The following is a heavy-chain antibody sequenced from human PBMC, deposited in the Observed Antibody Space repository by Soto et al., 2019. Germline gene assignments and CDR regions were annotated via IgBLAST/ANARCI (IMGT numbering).Heavy chain of an antibody. CDR3: ARGVRGYSGYGLFDY. J-gene: IGHJ4*02. D-gene: IGHD5-12*01. CDR1: GGSISSGGYY. CDR2: IYYSGST. Sequence: SETLSLTCTVSGGSISSGGYYWSWIRQHPGKGLEWIGYIYYSGSTYYNPSLKSRVTISVDTSKNQFSLKLGSVTAADTAVYYCARGVRGYSGYGLFDYWGQGTLVTVSS. V-gene: IGHV4-31*03.